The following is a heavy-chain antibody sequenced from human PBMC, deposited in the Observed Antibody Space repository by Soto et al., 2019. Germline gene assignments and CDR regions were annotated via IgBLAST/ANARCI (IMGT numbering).Heavy chain of an antibody. Sequence: SETLSLTCTVSGGSIISYYWSWIRQPAGKGLEWIGRIYTSGSTNYNPSLKSRVTMSVDTSKNQFSLKLSSVTAADTAVYYCARAEYSSSYNWFDPWGQGTLVTVSS. D-gene: IGHD6-6*01. CDR2: IYTSGST. CDR3: ARAEYSSSYNWFDP. CDR1: GGSIISYY. J-gene: IGHJ5*02. V-gene: IGHV4-4*07.